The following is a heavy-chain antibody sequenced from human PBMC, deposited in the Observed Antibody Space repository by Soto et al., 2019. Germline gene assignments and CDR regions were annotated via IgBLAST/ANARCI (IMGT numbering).Heavy chain of an antibody. V-gene: IGHV1-46*01. CDR2: INPSGGST. CDR3: ASGPGDPWYFDY. D-gene: IGHD7-27*01. Sequence: ASVKVSCKASGYTFTSYYMHWVRQAPGQGLEWMGIINPSGGSTSYAQKFQGRVTMTRDTSTSTAYMELSSLRSDDTAVYYCASGPGDPWYFDYWGQGTLVTVSS. CDR1: GYTFTSYY. J-gene: IGHJ4*02.